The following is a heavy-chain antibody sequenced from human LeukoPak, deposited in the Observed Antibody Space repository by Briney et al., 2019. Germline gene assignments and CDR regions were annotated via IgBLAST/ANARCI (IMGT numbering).Heavy chain of an antibody. J-gene: IGHJ3*02. V-gene: IGHV1-18*04. D-gene: IGHD2-2*01. CDR3: ARRYCSSTSCSIYAFDI. CDR1: GYTFTSYY. Sequence: ASVKVSCKASGYTFTSYYMHWVRQAPGQGLEWMGWISAYNGNTNYAQKLQGRVTMTTDTSTSTAYMELRSLRSDDTAVYYCARRYCSSTSCSIYAFDIWGQGTMVTVSS. CDR2: ISAYNGNT.